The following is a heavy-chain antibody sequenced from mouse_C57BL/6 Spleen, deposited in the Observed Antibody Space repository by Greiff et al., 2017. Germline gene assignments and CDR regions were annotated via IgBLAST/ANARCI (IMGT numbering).Heavy chain of an antibody. CDR1: GFTFSSYG. D-gene: IGHD1-1*01. CDR2: ISSGGSYT. J-gene: IGHJ4*01. Sequence: EVKLVESGGDLVKPGGSLKLSCAASGFTFSSYGMSWVRQTPDKRLEWVATISSGGSYTYYPDSVKGRFTISRDNAKNTLYLQMSSLKSEDTAMYYCARHPDFITTVVAPPDYYAMDYWCQGTSVTVSS. V-gene: IGHV5-6*01. CDR3: ARHPDFITTVVAPPDYYAMDY.